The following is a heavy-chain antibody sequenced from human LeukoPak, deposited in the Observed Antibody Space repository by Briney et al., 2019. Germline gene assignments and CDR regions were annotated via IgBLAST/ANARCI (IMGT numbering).Heavy chain of an antibody. CDR2: ISSSGSTR. Sequence: GGSLRLSCAASGFSFSSYEMNWVRQAPGKGLEWVSYISSSGSTRYYADSVKGRFTMSRDNAKNSLYLQMNSLRAEDTAVYYCARVEGSGWSKLYDYWGQGTLVTVSS. D-gene: IGHD6-19*01. V-gene: IGHV3-48*03. J-gene: IGHJ4*02. CDR3: ARVEGSGWSKLYDY. CDR1: GFSFSSYE.